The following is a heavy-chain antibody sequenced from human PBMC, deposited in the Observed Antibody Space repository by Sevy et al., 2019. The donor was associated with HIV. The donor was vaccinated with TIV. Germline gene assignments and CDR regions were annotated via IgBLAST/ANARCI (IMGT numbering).Heavy chain of an antibody. CDR3: ARLTGTGY. J-gene: IGHJ4*02. V-gene: IGHV4-34*01. CDR2: INHSGST. Sequence: SETLSLTCAAYGGSFSGYYWSWIRQPPGKGLEWIGEINHSGSTNYNPSLKSRVTISVDTSKNQFSLKLSSVTAADTAVYYGARLTGTGYWGQGTLVTVSS. D-gene: IGHD1-1*01. CDR1: GGSFSGYY.